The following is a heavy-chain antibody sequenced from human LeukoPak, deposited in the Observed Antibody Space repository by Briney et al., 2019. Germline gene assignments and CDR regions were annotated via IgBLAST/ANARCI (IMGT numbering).Heavy chain of an antibody. J-gene: IGHJ4*02. V-gene: IGHV3-23*01. Sequence: PGGSLRLSCAASGFTFSSYAMSWVRQAPGKGLEWVSAISGSGGSTYYADSVKGRFTISRDNSKNTLYLQMNSLRPEDTAVYYCAKVTGRDWELLPPDYWGQGTLSPSPQ. CDR1: GFTFSSYA. CDR3: AKVTGRDWELLPPDY. D-gene: IGHD1-26*01. CDR2: ISGSGGST.